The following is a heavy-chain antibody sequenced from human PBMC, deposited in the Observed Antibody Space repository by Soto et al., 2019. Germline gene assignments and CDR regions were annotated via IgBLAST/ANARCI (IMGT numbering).Heavy chain of an antibody. J-gene: IGHJ4*02. D-gene: IGHD3-22*01. CDR1: GYSFAGYW. Sequence: PGESLKISCKGSGYSFAGYWITWVRQVPGKGLEWMGRIVPSDSQTYYSPSFRGHVTISAAKSITTVFLQWGSLRASDTAMYYCARQIYDSDSGPNFQYYFDSWGQGTLVTVSS. CDR3: ARQIYDSDSGPNFQYYFDS. V-gene: IGHV5-10-1*01. CDR2: IVPSDSQT.